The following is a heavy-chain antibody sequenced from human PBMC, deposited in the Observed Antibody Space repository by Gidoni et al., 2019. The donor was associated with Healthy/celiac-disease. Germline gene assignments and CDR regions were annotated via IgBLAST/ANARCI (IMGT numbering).Heavy chain of an antibody. CDR2: ISGSGCST. CDR1: GFTFSSYA. Sequence: EVQLLESGGGLVQPGGSLRLSCAASGFTFSSYAMSWVRQAPGKGLEWVSAISGSGCSTYYADSVKGRFTISRDNSKNTLYLQMNSLRAEDTAVYYCAKYKQGTGTTLDYWGQGTLVTVSS. D-gene: IGHD1-1*01. V-gene: IGHV3-23*01. CDR3: AKYKQGTGTTLDY. J-gene: IGHJ4*02.